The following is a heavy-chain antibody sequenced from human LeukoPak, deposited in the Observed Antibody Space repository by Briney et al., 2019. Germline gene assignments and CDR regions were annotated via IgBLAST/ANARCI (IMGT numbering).Heavy chain of an antibody. CDR1: GXTFSSYA. CDR3: AKSKTTSWSDFDY. V-gene: IGHV3-23*01. D-gene: IGHD2-2*01. CDR2: ISGGGGTT. Sequence: GGSLRLSCAASGXTFSSYAMSWVRQAPGKGLEWVSAISGGGGTTYYADSVKGRFTISRDNSKNTLSLQMNGLRAEDTAVYYCAKSKTTSWSDFDYWGQGTLVTVSS. J-gene: IGHJ4*02.